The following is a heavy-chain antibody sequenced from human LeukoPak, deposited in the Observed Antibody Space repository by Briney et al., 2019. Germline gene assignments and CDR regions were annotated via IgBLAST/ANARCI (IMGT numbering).Heavy chain of an antibody. J-gene: IGHJ5*02. Sequence: ASVKVSCKASGYTFTSNGISWVRQAPGQGLEWMGWISGHNGNTNYAQKLQGRVTMTTDTSTSTAYMELRSLRSDDTAVYYCARGPDYGGNSGLVVVWNWFDPWGQGTLVTVSS. D-gene: IGHD4-23*01. CDR1: GYTFTSNG. CDR2: ISGHNGNT. CDR3: ARGPDYGGNSGLVVVWNWFDP. V-gene: IGHV1-18*01.